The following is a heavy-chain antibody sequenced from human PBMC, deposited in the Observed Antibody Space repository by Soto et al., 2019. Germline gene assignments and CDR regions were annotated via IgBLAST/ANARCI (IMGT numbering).Heavy chain of an antibody. J-gene: IGHJ4*02. CDR1: GFIFEDYA. Sequence: DVHLVESGGGLVQPGRSLRLSCAASGFIFEDYAMHWVRQVPGKGLEWVSSISWNSGNIVYADSVKGRFTVSRDSANNSLDLQMNSLRTEGTALYYCATWSVTSIFGYFDFCGQGTLVTVSS. D-gene: IGHD3-3*01. CDR2: ISWNSGNI. V-gene: IGHV3-9*01. CDR3: ATWSVTSIFGYFDF.